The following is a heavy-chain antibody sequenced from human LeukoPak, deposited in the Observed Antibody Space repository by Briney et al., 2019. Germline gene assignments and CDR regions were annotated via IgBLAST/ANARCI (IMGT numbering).Heavy chain of an antibody. V-gene: IGHV4-28*01. CDR3: ARKIGSSGYFS. CDR1: DYSINSNNW. J-gene: IGHJ4*02. D-gene: IGHD3-22*01. CDR2: IYHSGST. Sequence: SETLSLTCAVSDYSINSNNWWVWIRQPPGKGLEWIGYIYHSGSTSYNPSLKSRVSMSLDTTKNQFSLKLSSVTAVDTAVYYCARKIGSSGYFSWGQGILVTVSS.